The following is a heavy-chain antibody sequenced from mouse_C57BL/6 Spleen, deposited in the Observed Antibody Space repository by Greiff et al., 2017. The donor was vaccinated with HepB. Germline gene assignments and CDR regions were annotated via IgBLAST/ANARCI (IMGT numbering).Heavy chain of an antibody. D-gene: IGHD1-1*01. Sequence: EVKLMESGEGLVKPGGSLKLSCAASGFTFSSYAMSWVRQTPEKRLEWVAYISSGGDYIYYADTVKGRFTISRDNARNTLYLQMSSLKSEDTAMYYCTRHVITTVAYWDFDGWGTGTTVTVAS. CDR2: ISSGGDYI. CDR1: GFTFSSYA. CDR3: TRHVITTVAYWDFDG. V-gene: IGHV5-9-1*02. J-gene: IGHJ1*03.